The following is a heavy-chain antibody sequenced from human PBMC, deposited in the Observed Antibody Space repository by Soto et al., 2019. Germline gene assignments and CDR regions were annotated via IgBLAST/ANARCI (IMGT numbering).Heavy chain of an antibody. CDR1: GFTFSSYS. V-gene: IGHV3-21*01. Sequence: EVQLVESGGGLVKPGGSLRLSCAASGFTFSSYSMNWVRQAPGKGLEWVSSISSSSSYIYYADSVKGRFTISRDNAKNSLYLQMKSLRAEDTAVYYRARDRATRDYYYYYYMDVWGKGTTVTVSS. CDR2: ISSSSSYI. D-gene: IGHD5-12*01. J-gene: IGHJ6*03. CDR3: ARDRATRDYYYYYYMDV.